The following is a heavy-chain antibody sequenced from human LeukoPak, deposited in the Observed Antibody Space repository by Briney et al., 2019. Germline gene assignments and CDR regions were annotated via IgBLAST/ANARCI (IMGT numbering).Heavy chain of an antibody. CDR3: SGRDSSRSPRAY. V-gene: IGHV3-7*01. J-gene: IGHJ4*02. Sequence: GGSLRLSRAASGLTFTDFWMNWVRLTPGRGLEWLANINPDGNEKYYVDSVKGRFAISRDNAKNEVYLEMNSLRAEDTGVYYCSGRDSSRSPRAYWGQGTLVSVSS. CDR2: INPDGNEK. CDR1: GLTFTDFW. D-gene: IGHD2-2*01.